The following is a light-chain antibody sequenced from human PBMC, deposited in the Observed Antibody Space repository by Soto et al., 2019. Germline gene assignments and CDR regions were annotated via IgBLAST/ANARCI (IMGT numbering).Light chain of an antibody. V-gene: IGLV2-8*01. J-gene: IGLJ2*01. CDR1: SSDVGGYNY. CDR3: SSCAGSNVL. CDR2: EVS. Sequence: QSVLTQPPSASGSPGQSVTISCTGTSSDVGGYNYVSWYQQHPGKAPKLMIYEVSKRPSGVPDRFSGSKSGDTASLTVSGLQAEDEADYYCSSCAGSNVLFGGGTKLTVL.